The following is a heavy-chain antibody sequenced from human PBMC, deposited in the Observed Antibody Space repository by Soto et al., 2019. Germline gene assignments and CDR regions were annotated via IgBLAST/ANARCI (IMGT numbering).Heavy chain of an antibody. CDR2: IIGNGDTA. J-gene: IGHJ4*02. Sequence: EVQLLEAGGGLVQPGGSLRLSCAASGFSFRNYGMSWVRQAPGKGLEWLSAIIGNGDTAYYADSVRGRFTISRDNSKNTLYLKLNDLGAEDTAIYYCAKDYDYGDSRPFDYWGQGTLVPVSS. V-gene: IGHV3-23*01. D-gene: IGHD4-17*01. CDR1: GFSFRNYG. CDR3: AKDYDYGDSRPFDY.